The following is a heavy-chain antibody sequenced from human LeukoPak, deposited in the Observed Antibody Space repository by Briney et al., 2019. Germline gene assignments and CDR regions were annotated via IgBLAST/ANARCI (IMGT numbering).Heavy chain of an antibody. D-gene: IGHD4-11*01. V-gene: IGHV3-48*01. J-gene: IGHJ6*03. CDR3: ARRTRVYYYMDV. Sequence: GGSLRLSCAASGFTFSSYSMNWVRQAPGKGLEWVSYISSSSSTIYYADSVKGRFTISRDNAKNSLYLQMNSLRAEDTAVYYCARRTRVYYYMDVWGKGTTVTVSS. CDR2: ISSSSSTI. CDR1: GFTFSSYS.